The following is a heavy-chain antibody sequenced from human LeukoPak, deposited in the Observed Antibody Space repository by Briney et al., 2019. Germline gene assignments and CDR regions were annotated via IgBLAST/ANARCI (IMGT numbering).Heavy chain of an antibody. D-gene: IGHD4-23*01. CDR1: GGSISSDSYY. V-gene: IGHV4-39*01. Sequence: SETLSLTCTVSGGSISSDSYYWGWIRQSPGKGLEWLGSAYYSGATYSKPSLRSRVTISLDTSKNQFSLKLNSVTAADTALYYCVRHRGPLRWFNDCWGQGTLVTVSS. CDR2: AYYSGAT. CDR3: VRHRGPLRWFNDC. J-gene: IGHJ4*02.